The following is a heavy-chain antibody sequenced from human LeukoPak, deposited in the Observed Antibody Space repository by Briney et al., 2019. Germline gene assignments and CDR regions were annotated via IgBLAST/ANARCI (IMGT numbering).Heavy chain of an antibody. CDR3: ARARNYYYYLDV. CDR2: IFYRGST. CDR1: GDSVSSGSYS. Sequence: SETLSLTCTVSGDSVSSGSYSWSWIRQPPGKGLEWIGYIFYRGSTSYNPSLKSRLTISADSSKNQISLRLSSVTAADTAVYYCARARNYYYYLDVWGQGTTVTVSS. J-gene: IGHJ6*02. D-gene: IGHD1-14*01. V-gene: IGHV4-61*01.